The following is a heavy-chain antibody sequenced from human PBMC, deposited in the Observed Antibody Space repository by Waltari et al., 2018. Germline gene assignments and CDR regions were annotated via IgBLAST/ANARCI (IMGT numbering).Heavy chain of an antibody. J-gene: IGHJ5*02. D-gene: IGHD2-2*01. Sequence: QLQLQESGPGLVKPSETLSLPCTVSGGSISSSSSYWGWIRQPPGKGLEWIGSIYYSGSTYYNPSLKSRVTISVDTSKNQFSLKLSSVTAADTAVYYCARLIWCSSTSCYWFDPWGQGTLVTVSS. CDR3: ARLIWCSSTSCYWFDP. CDR1: GGSISSSSSY. CDR2: IYYSGST. V-gene: IGHV4-39*01.